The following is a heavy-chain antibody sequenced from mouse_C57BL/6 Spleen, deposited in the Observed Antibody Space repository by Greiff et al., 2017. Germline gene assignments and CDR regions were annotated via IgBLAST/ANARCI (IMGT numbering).Heavy chain of an antibody. CDR3: ARPCYSNLAWFAY. D-gene: IGHD2-5*01. V-gene: IGHV5-17*01. J-gene: IGHJ3*01. CDR1: GFTFSDYG. Sequence: EVQLQESGGGLVKPGGSLKLSCAASGFTFSDYGMHWVRQAPEKGLEWVAYISSGSSTIYYADTVKGRFTISRDNAKNTLFLQMTSLRSEDTAMYYCARPCYSNLAWFAYWGQGTLVTVSA. CDR2: ISSGSSTI.